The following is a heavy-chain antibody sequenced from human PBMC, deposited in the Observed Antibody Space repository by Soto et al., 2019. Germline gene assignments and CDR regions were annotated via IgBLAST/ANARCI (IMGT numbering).Heavy chain of an antibody. J-gene: IGHJ3*01. CDR1: GGAISTFF. CDR3: ARDRLAADAAEVAFDF. Sequence: SETLSITCTVSGGAISTFFWNWSGQGPGKGLEWIAYISQSGRVLYNPSLKSRVTISVDASKNQFSLKLTSVTAADTAVYYCARDRLAADAAEVAFDFWGRGTMVTVSS. CDR2: ISQSGRV. V-gene: IGHV4-59*01. D-gene: IGHD6-25*01.